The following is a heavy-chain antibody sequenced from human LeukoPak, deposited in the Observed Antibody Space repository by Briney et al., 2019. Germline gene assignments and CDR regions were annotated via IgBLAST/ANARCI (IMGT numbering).Heavy chain of an antibody. CDR3: ARDLHGYSSGWSFDY. CDR2: IYYSGST. Sequence: ETRFLTCTVSGGSISSYFWTWMRQPPGKGLEWIGYIYYSGSTNYNPSLKSRVTISIDTSKNQFSLKLSSVSAADTAVYYCARDLHGYSSGWSFDYWGQGTLVADSS. V-gene: IGHV4-59*01. CDR1: GGSISSYF. J-gene: IGHJ4*02. D-gene: IGHD6-19*01.